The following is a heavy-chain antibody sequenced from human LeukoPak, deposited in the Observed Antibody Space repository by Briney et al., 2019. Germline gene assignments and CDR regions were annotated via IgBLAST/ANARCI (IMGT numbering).Heavy chain of an antibody. Sequence: SVKVSCKASGGTFSSYAISWVRQAPGQGLEWMGGIIPIFGTANYAQKFQGRVTITADKSTSTAYMELSSLRSEDTAVYYCARDRVVGATVYTFDYWGQGTLVTVSS. CDR1: GGTFSSYA. V-gene: IGHV1-69*06. D-gene: IGHD1-26*01. J-gene: IGHJ4*02. CDR3: ARDRVVGATVYTFDY. CDR2: IIPIFGTA.